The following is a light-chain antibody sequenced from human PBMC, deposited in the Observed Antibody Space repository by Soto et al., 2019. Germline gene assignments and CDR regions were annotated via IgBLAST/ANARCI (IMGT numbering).Light chain of an antibody. J-gene: IGKJ4*01. V-gene: IGKV3-20*01. CDR1: QSVSSSH. Sequence: EIVLTQSPGTLSLSPGERATLSCRASQSVSSSHLAWYQQKPGQAPRPLLYGASSRATGIPDRFSGSGSGTDFTLTISRLEPEDFAVYYCQQYGSSPITFGRGTKVDIK. CDR2: GAS. CDR3: QQYGSSPIT.